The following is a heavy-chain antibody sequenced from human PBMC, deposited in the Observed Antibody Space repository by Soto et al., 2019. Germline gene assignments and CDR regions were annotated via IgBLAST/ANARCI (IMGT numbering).Heavy chain of an antibody. CDR3: ARLIEFYGYYGKDSFDY. J-gene: IGHJ4*02. D-gene: IGHD4-17*01. CDR2: IYFIGNP. V-gene: IGHV4-39*01. CDR1: GCSINNSNYY. Sequence: QLQESGPGLVKPSETLSLTCSVSGCSINNSNYYWAWFRQPPGKVLEWIGCIYFIGNPYYSPSLKIRLSISVDSSKNQFSLGLSSVTAADTAVYYCARLIEFYGYYGKDSFDYWGQGTRVTVSS.